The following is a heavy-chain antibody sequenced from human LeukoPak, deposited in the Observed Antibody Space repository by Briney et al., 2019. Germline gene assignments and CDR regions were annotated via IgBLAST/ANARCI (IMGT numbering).Heavy chain of an antibody. J-gene: IGHJ4*02. CDR1: GFTLSGYW. D-gene: IGHD2-8*01. CDR3: ARVKYATTDY. Sequence: GGSLRLSCAASGFTLSGYWMSWVRQAPGKGLEWVANIKQDGSEKYYVDSVKGRFTISRDNAKNSLYLQMNSLRAEDTAVYYCARVKYATTDYWGQGTLVTVSS. CDR2: IKQDGSEK. V-gene: IGHV3-7*01.